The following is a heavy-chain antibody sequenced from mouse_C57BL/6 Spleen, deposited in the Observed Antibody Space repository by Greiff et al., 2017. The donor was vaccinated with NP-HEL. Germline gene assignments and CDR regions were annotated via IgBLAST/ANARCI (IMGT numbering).Heavy chain of an antibody. CDR3: VRGGSTMVTTPSYYYAMDY. D-gene: IGHD2-2*01. Sequence: EVKLVESGGGLVQPKGSLKLSCAASGFTFNTYAMHWVRQAPGKGLEWVARIRSKSSNYATYYADSVKDRFTISRDDSQSMLYLQMNNLKTEDTAMYYCVRGGSTMVTTPSYYYAMDYWGQGTSVTVSS. CDR2: IRSKSSNYAT. CDR1: GFTFNTYA. V-gene: IGHV10-3*01. J-gene: IGHJ4*01.